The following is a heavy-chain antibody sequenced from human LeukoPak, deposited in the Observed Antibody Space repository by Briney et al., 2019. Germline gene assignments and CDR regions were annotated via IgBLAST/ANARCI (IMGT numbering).Heavy chain of an antibody. Sequence: ASVKVSCKASGYTFTDYYIHWVRQAPGQGLEWMGWINSNSGGTNYAQKFQGRVTMTRDTSISTAYMELSRPTSDDTAVYYCARDPHIAVIDFDYWGQGALVTVSS. D-gene: IGHD6-19*01. CDR2: INSNSGGT. CDR1: GYTFTDYY. V-gene: IGHV1-2*02. CDR3: ARDPHIAVIDFDY. J-gene: IGHJ4*02.